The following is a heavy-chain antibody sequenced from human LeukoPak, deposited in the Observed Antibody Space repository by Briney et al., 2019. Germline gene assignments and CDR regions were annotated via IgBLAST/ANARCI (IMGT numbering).Heavy chain of an antibody. V-gene: IGHV3-73*01. CDR2: IRSKANSYAT. CDR1: GFTFSGSA. J-gene: IGHJ4*02. Sequence: PGGSLRLSCAASGFTFSGSAMHWVRQASGKGLEWVGRIRSKANSYATAYAASVKGRFTISRDDSKNTAYLQMNSLKTEDTAVYYCTTDDYDSSDYWGQGTLVTVSS. D-gene: IGHD3-22*01. CDR3: TTDDYDSSDY.